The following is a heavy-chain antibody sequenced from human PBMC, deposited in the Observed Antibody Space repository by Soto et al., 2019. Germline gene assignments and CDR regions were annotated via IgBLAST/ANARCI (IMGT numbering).Heavy chain of an antibody. V-gene: IGHV4-39*01. Sequence: ASENLSLPCTVSGGSLSRSSYFWGWIRQPPGKGLEWIGGIYYSGSTYYNPSLKSRVTISVDTSKNQFSLKLSSVTAADTAVYYCARRRKGHDYGRFWYFDLWGRGTLVTVSS. D-gene: IGHD4-17*01. CDR1: GGSLSRSSYF. CDR2: IYYSGST. J-gene: IGHJ2*01. CDR3: ARRRKGHDYGRFWYFDL.